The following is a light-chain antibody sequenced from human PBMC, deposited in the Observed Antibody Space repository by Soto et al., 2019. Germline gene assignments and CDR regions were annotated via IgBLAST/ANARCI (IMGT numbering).Light chain of an antibody. V-gene: IGKV1-6*01. CDR3: QNLNNYSWT. CDR1: QDIRND. J-gene: IGKJ1*01. CDR2: GAS. Sequence: AIQMTQFPSALYASVRDRVTITCRASQDIRNDLGWYQQKQGKXXKXXIYGASTLQSGVPSRFSGSGSGTDFTLTVSGLQPEDFETYYCQNLNNYSWTFGQGTKVDIK.